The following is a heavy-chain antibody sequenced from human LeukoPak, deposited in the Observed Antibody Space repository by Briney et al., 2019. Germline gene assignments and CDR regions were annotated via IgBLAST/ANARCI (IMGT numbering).Heavy chain of an antibody. V-gene: IGHV1-69*13. CDR3: ARDNRTPWSSSWNSWFDP. D-gene: IGHD6-13*01. CDR1: GYTFTSYY. CDR2: IIPIFGTA. J-gene: IGHJ5*02. Sequence: SVKVSCKASGYTFTSYYMHWVRQAPGQGLEWMGGIIPIFGTANYAQKFQGKVTITADESTSTAYMELSSLRSEDTAVYYCARDNRTPWSSSWNSWFDPWGQGTLVTVSS.